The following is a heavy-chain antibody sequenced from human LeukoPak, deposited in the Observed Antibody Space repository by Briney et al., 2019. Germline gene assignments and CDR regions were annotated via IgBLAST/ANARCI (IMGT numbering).Heavy chain of an antibody. V-gene: IGHV4-34*01. D-gene: IGHD3-10*01. Sequence: PSETLSLTCAAYGWSFSGYYWSWIRQPPGKGLEWIGEINQSGSTNYNPSNKSRVTISVDTSKNQFSLKLSSVTAADTAVYYCARVLLWFGYYYYMDVWGKGTTVTVSS. J-gene: IGHJ6*03. CDR2: INQSGST. CDR1: GWSFSGYY. CDR3: ARVLLWFGYYYYMDV.